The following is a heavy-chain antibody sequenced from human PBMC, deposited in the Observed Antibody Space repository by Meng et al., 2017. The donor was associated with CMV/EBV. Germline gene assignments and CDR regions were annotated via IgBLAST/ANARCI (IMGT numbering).Heavy chain of an antibody. CDR2: VNSNNDAT. V-gene: IGHV1-2*02. J-gene: IGHJ4*02. Sequence: QLRLLQSGCEMKKPGASVKFSLTTSGFPFSDYYIHWVRQAPGQGLEWMGWVNSNNDATNYARKFQGRVSMTRDTSISTAHMELSRLMSDDTAVYYCVRSSGWSLFDYWGQGTLVTVSS. CDR1: GFPFSDYY. D-gene: IGHD6-19*01. CDR3: VRSSGWSLFDY.